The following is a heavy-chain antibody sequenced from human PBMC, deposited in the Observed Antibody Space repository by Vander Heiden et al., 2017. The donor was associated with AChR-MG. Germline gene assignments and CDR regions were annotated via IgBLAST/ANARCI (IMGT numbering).Heavy chain of an antibody. Sequence: QVQLQQWGAGLLKPSDTLSLTCAVYGGSFSGYYWGWIRQPPGKGLEWIGEINHSGSTNYNPSLKSRVTISVDTSKNQFSLKLSSVTAADTAVYYCARSIPDYYDSSGYYYSPFDYWGQGTLVTVSS. D-gene: IGHD3-22*01. J-gene: IGHJ4*02. CDR1: GGSFSGYY. V-gene: IGHV4-34*01. CDR2: INHSGST. CDR3: ARSIPDYYDSSGYYYSPFDY.